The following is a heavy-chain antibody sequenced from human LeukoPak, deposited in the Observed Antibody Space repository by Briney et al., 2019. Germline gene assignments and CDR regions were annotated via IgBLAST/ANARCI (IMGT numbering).Heavy chain of an antibody. CDR2: FDPEDGET. CDR1: GYTLTELS. V-gene: IGHV1-24*01. D-gene: IGHD3-16*02. J-gene: IGHJ4*02. CDR3: ATTTPGGVIASFDY. Sequence: GASVKVSCKVSGYTLTELSMHWVRQAPGKGLEWMGGFDPEDGETIYAQKFQGRVTMTEDTSTDTAYMELSSLRSEDTAVYYCATTTPGGVIASFDYWGQGTLVTVSS.